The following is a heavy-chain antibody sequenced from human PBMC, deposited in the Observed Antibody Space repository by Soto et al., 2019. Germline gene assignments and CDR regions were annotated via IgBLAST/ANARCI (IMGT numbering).Heavy chain of an antibody. Sequence: EVQLVESGGGLVQPGGSLRLSCAASGFTVSSNYMNWVRQAPGKGLEWVSVIYSGGSTYYADSVKGRFTISRDNSKNAQYLQMNSPRAEDTAVYYCARSWAVAGPYDYWGQGTLVTVSS. V-gene: IGHV3-66*01. CDR3: ARSWAVAGPYDY. CDR2: IYSGGST. J-gene: IGHJ4*02. D-gene: IGHD6-19*01. CDR1: GFTVSSNY.